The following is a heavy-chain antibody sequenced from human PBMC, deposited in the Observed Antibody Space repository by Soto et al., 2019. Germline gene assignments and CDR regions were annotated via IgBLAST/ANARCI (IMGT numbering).Heavy chain of an antibody. D-gene: IGHD3-9*01. CDR2: IWYDGSNK. Sequence: GGSLRLSCAASGFTFSSYGMHWVRQAPGKGLEWVAVIWYDGSNKYYADSVKGRFTISRDNSKNTLYLQMNSLRAEDTAVYYCARDHYDILTGYYTNWFDPWGQGTLVTVSS. J-gene: IGHJ5*02. V-gene: IGHV3-33*01. CDR1: GFTFSSYG. CDR3: ARDHYDILTGYYTNWFDP.